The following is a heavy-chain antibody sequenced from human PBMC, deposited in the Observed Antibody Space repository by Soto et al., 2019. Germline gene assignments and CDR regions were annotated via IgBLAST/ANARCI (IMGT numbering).Heavy chain of an antibody. CDR1: GYTFTSYG. Sequence: ASVKVSCKASGYTFTSYGISWVRQAPGQGLEWMGWISAYNGNTNYAQKLQGRVTMTTDTSTSTAYMELRSLRSDDTAVYYCARAGTSPITMMVVEDYWGQGTLVTVSS. J-gene: IGHJ4*02. CDR2: ISAYNGNT. V-gene: IGHV1-18*01. D-gene: IGHD3-22*01. CDR3: ARAGTSPITMMVVEDY.